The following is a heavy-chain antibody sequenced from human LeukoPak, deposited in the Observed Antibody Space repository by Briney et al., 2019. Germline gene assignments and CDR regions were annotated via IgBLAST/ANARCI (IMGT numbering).Heavy chain of an antibody. Sequence: SQTLSLTCTVSGGSISSGSYYWSWIRQPAGKGLEWIGRIYTSGSTNYNPSLKSRVTIPVDTSKNQSSLKLSSVTAADTAVYHCARDRGVVPAAIPWFDPWGQGTLVTVSS. D-gene: IGHD2-2*01. CDR3: ARDRGVVPAAIPWFDP. J-gene: IGHJ5*02. V-gene: IGHV4-61*02. CDR2: IYTSGST. CDR1: GGSISSGSYY.